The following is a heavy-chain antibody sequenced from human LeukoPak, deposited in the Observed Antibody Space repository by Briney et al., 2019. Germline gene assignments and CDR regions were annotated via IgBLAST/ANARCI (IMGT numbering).Heavy chain of an antibody. J-gene: IGHJ4*02. CDR3: ARLGSSGSFDY. D-gene: IGHD6-19*01. V-gene: IGHV4-59*08. CDR1: GGSISTNH. Sequence: PSETLSLTCTVSGGSISTNHWSWIRQPPEKGLEWIGYMYNSGSTNYNPSLKSRVTISVDTSKNQLSLKPSSVTAADTAVYYCARLGSSGSFDYWGQGTLVTVSS. CDR2: MYNSGST.